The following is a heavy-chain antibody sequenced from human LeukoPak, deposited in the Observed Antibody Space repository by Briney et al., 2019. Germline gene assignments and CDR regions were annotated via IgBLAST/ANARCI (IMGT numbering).Heavy chain of an antibody. J-gene: IGHJ4*02. V-gene: IGHV4-39*01. CDR3: ARQPFCTDGVCQSDY. CDR1: GGSISSSSYY. Sequence: SATLSLTSTVSGGSISSSSYYWGWIRRPPGKGLEWIGSLFYSGSTYYNPSLKSRVTISVDTSKSQFSLKLSSVIAADTAVYYCARQPFCTDGVCQSDYWGQGTLVTVSS. CDR2: LFYSGST. D-gene: IGHD2-8*01.